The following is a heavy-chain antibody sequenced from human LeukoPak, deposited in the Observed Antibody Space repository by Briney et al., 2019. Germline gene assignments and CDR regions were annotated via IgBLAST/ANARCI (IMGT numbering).Heavy chain of an antibody. CDR2: IWYDGSNK. D-gene: IGHD3-10*01. CDR3: ARDLFGSYYFDY. CDR1: GFTSSSYG. Sequence: GGSLRLSCAASGFTSSSYGMHWVRQAPGKGLEWVAVIWYDGSNKYYADSVKGRFTISRDNSKNTLSLQMNSLRAEDTAVYYCARDLFGSYYFDYWGQGTLVTVSS. J-gene: IGHJ4*02. V-gene: IGHV3-33*01.